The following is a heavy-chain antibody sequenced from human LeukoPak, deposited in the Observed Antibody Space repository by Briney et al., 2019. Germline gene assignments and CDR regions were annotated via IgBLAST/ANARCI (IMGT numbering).Heavy chain of an antibody. CDR1: GGSISSSNW. V-gene: IGHV4-4*02. CDR3: ARGGTTVAGTFWFDP. J-gene: IGHJ5*02. D-gene: IGHD6-19*01. Sequence: PSETLSLTCAVSGGSISSSNWWSWVRPPPGKGLEWIGEVYHTGSSNYNPSLKSRVTISVDKSKSQFSLKLSSVTAADTAVYYCARGGTTVAGTFWFDPWGQGTLVTVSS. CDR2: VYHTGSS.